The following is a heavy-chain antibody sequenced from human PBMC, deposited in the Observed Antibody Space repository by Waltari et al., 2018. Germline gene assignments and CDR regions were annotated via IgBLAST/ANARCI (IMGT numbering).Heavy chain of an antibody. V-gene: IGHV3-23*04. CDR2: ITGSADNT. Sequence: EVQLVESGGGFVQSGESLRLSCAASGFSFSNFAMSWVRQAPGKGLGGVSSITGSADNTYDADSVRGRFTISRDNSKNTLYLQMDGLRAEDTAIYYCAKVPYDNFWTGYFFFDLWGQGTLVTVSS. CDR1: GFSFSNFA. J-gene: IGHJ1*01. D-gene: IGHD3-3*01. CDR3: AKVPYDNFWTGYFFFDL.